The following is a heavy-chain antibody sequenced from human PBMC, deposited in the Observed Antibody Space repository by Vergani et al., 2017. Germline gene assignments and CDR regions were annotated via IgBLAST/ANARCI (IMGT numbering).Heavy chain of an antibody. CDR2: IIPIFGTA. CDR3: ASRYSSSTSCLISGWFDP. CDR1: GGTFSSYA. D-gene: IGHD2-2*01. J-gene: IGHJ5*02. V-gene: IGHV1-69*01. Sequence: QVQLVQSGAEVKKPGSSVKVSCKASGGTFSSYAISWVRQAPGQGLEWMGGIIPIFGTANYAQKFQGRVTITADESTSTAYMELSSLRSEDTAVYYCASRYSSSTSCLISGWFDPWGQGTLVTVSS.